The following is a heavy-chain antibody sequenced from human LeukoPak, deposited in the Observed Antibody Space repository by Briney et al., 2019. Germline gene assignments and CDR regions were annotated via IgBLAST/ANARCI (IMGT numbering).Heavy chain of an antibody. J-gene: IGHJ6*02. V-gene: IGHV4-30-2*01. CDR3: ASGRPRSYASPWSQGAMDV. CDR1: GGSISSGGYS. CDR2: IYHSGST. Sequence: SETLSLTCAVSGGSISSGGYSWSWIRQPPGKGLEWLGYIYHSGSTYYNPSLKSRVTVSVDRSKTQFSLKLSSVTAADTAVYYCASGRPRSYASPWSQGAMDVWGQGTTVTVSS. D-gene: IGHD2-2*01.